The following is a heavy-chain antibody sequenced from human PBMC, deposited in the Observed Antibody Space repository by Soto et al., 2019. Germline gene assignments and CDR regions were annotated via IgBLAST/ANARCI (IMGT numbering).Heavy chain of an antibody. Sequence: SESLSLTCTVSGGSVRSGRYYRSWIRQPPGKGLEWIGYIYYSGSTNYNPSLKSRVTISVDTSKNQFSLKLSSVTAADTAVYYCARHLKKGPNWFDPWGQGTLVTVSS. CDR2: IYYSGST. J-gene: IGHJ5*02. CDR1: GGSVRSGRYY. CDR3: ARHLKKGPNWFDP. V-gene: IGHV4-61*01.